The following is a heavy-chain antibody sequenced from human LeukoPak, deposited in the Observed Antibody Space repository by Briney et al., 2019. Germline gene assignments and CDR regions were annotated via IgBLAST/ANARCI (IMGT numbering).Heavy chain of an antibody. CDR2: ISGSGGST. CDR3: AIFGEYAFDI. J-gene: IGHJ3*02. CDR1: GFTFSSYA. Sequence: GGSLRLSCAASGFTFSSYAMSWVRQAPGKGLEWVSAISGSGGSTYYADSVKGRFTISRDNSKNPLYLQMNSPRAEDTAVYYCAIFGEYAFDIWGQGTMVTVSS. D-gene: IGHD3-10*01. V-gene: IGHV3-23*01.